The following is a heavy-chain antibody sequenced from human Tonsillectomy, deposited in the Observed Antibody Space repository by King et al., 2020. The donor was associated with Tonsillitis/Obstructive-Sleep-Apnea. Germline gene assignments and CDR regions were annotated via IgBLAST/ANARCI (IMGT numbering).Heavy chain of an antibody. CDR2: INPSGGST. V-gene: IGHV1-46*01. CDR1: GYTFTSYY. Sequence: QLVQSGAEVKKPGASVKVSCKASGYTFTSYYMHWVRQAPGQGLEWMGIINPSGGSTSYAQKFQGRVTMTRDTSTSTVYMELSSLRSEDTAVYYCARDSPYGSGSHSRRHDGFDIWGKGTMVTVSS. CDR3: ARDSPYGSGSHSRRHDGFDI. J-gene: IGHJ3*02. D-gene: IGHD3-10*01.